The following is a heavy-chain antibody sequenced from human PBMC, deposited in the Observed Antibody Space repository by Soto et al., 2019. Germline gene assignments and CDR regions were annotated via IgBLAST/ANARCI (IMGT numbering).Heavy chain of an antibody. D-gene: IGHD1-1*01. CDR1: GGTFRSYT. J-gene: IGHJ6*02. Sequence: QVQLVQSGAEVKKPGSSVKVSCKASGGTFRSYTISWVRQAPGQGLEWMGRIIPILGIANYAQKCQGRVTITADKSTSTAYMELSSLRSEDTAVYYCARYPGTTHDGMDVWGQGTTVTVSS. V-gene: IGHV1-69*02. CDR3: ARYPGTTHDGMDV. CDR2: IIPILGIA.